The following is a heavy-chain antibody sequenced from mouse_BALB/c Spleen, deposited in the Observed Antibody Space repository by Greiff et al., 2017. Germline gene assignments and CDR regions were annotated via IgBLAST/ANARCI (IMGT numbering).Heavy chain of an antibody. CDR1: GFTFSSYA. CDR3: AREDTLYFDY. CDR2: ISSGGST. Sequence: EVKLVESGGGLVKPGGSLKLSCAASGFTFSSYAMSWVRQTPEKRLEWVASISSGGSTYYPDSVKGRFTISRDNARNILYLQMSSLRSEDTAMYYRAREDTLYFDYWGQGTTLTVSS. D-gene: IGHD5-1-1*01. V-gene: IGHV5-6-5*01. J-gene: IGHJ2*01.